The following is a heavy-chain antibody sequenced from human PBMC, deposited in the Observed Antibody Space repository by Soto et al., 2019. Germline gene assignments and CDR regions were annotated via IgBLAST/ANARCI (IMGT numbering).Heavy chain of an antibody. CDR3: AKDRGYCSSTSCYVNYYYYGMDV. CDR2: ISYDGSNK. Sequence: GGSLRLSCAASGFTFSSYGMHWVRQAPGKGLEWVAVISYDGSNKYYADSVKGRFTISRDNSKNTLYLQMNSLRAEDTAVYYCAKDRGYCSSTSCYVNYYYYGMDVWGQGTTVTVSS. J-gene: IGHJ6*02. D-gene: IGHD2-2*03. CDR1: GFTFSSYG. V-gene: IGHV3-30*18.